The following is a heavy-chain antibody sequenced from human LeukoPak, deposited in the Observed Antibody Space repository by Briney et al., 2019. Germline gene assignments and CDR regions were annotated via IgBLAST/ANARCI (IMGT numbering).Heavy chain of an antibody. Sequence: SETLSLTCTVSGGSISSGGYYWSWIRQPPGEGLEWIGYIYHSGSTYYNPSLKSRVTISVDRSKNQFSLKLSSVTAADTAVYYCARSIRFSGWYVDYWGQGTLVTVSS. CDR3: ARSIRFSGWYVDY. D-gene: IGHD6-19*01. J-gene: IGHJ4*02. V-gene: IGHV4-30-2*01. CDR2: IYHSGST. CDR1: GGSISSGGYY.